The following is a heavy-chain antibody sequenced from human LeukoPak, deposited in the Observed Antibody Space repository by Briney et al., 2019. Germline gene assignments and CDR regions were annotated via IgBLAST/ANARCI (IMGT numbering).Heavy chain of an antibody. Sequence: GSSVEVSCKASGGTFSSYAISWVRQAPGQGLEWMGGIIPIFGTANYAQKFQGRVTITADESTSTAYMELSSLRSEDTAVYYCARGGSIMITFGGVIERYYFDYWGQGTLVTVSS. CDR3: ARGGSIMITFGGVIERYYFDY. V-gene: IGHV1-69*01. D-gene: IGHD3-16*02. CDR1: GGTFSSYA. J-gene: IGHJ4*02. CDR2: IIPIFGTA.